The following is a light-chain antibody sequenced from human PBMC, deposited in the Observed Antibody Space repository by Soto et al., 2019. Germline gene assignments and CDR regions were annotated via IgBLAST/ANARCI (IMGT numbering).Light chain of an antibody. Sequence: EIVLTQSPGTLSLSPGERATLSCRASQSVSSNNLAWYQQKRGLAPSLLIYGASSRATGIPDRFSGSASGTDFTLTISRLEPEDFAVYYCQQRNNWPRTFGQGTKVDIK. CDR2: GAS. CDR3: QQRNNWPRT. CDR1: QSVSSNN. V-gene: IGKV3D-20*02. J-gene: IGKJ1*01.